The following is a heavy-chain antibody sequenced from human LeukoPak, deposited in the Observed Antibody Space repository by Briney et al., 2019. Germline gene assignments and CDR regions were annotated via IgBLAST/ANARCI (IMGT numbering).Heavy chain of an antibody. CDR1: GFTFDDYG. V-gene: IGHV3-20*04. Sequence: PGGSLRLSCAASGFTFDDYGMSWVRQAPGKGLEWVSGISWYGGSTGYADSVEGRFTISRDNAKNSLYLQMNSMRAEDTALYFCAREKEWELRYFDYWGQGTLVTVSS. CDR2: ISWYGGST. CDR3: AREKEWELRYFDY. J-gene: IGHJ4*02. D-gene: IGHD1-26*01.